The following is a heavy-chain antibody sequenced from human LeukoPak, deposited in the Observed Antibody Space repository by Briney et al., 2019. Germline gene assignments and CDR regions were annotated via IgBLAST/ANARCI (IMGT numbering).Heavy chain of an antibody. V-gene: IGHV3-21*01. D-gene: IGHD3-3*01. CDR3: ARDHPGKYYDLWSGPDYYMDV. CDR1: GFTFSSYS. Sequence: GGSLRLSCAASGFTFSSYSMNWVRQAPGKGLEWVSSISSSSSYIYYADSVKGRFTISRDNAKNSLYLQMNSLRGEDTALYYCARDHPGKYYDLWSGPDYYMDVWGKGTTVTVSS. J-gene: IGHJ6*03. CDR2: ISSSSSYI.